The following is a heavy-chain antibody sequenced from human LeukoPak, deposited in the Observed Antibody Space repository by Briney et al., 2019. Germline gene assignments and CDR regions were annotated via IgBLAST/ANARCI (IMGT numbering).Heavy chain of an antibody. J-gene: IGHJ4*02. CDR1: GYTFTGYY. CDR2: IIPIFGTA. Sequence: SVKVSCKASGYTFTGYYMHWVRQAPGQGLEWMGGIIPIFGTANYAQKFQGRVTITADKSTSTAYMELSSLRSEDTAVYYCSTTYYYDSSGYTCAYWGQGTLVTVSS. CDR3: STTYYYDSSGYTCAY. V-gene: IGHV1-69*06. D-gene: IGHD3-22*01.